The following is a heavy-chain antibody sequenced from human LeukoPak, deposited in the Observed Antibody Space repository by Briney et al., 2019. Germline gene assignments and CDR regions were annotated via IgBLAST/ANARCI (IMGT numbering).Heavy chain of an antibody. CDR3: ARALLWFGEKTYYMDV. D-gene: IGHD3-10*01. CDR1: GFTFDDYG. CDR2: INWNGGST. V-gene: IGHV3-20*04. J-gene: IGHJ6*03. Sequence: GGSLRLSCAASGFTFDDYGMSWVRQAPGKGLEWVSGINWNGGSTGYADSVKGRFTISRDNAKNSLYLQTNSLRAEHTALYYCARALLWFGEKTYYMDVWGKGTTVTVSS.